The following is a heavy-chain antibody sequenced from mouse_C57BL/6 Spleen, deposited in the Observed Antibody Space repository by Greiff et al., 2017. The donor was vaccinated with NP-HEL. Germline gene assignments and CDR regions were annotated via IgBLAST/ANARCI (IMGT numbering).Heavy chain of an antibody. CDR2: INPSSGYT. D-gene: IGHD1-2*01. CDR3: VARTTAAGWYFDV. V-gene: IGHV1-7*01. CDR1: GYTFTSYW. Sequence: QVQLQQSGAELAKPGASVKLSCKASGYTFTSYWMHWVKQRPGQGLEWIGYINPSSGYTKYNQKFKDKSTLTADKSSSTAYMQLSSLTYEDSAVYDGVARTTAAGWYFDVWGTGTTVTVSS. J-gene: IGHJ1*03.